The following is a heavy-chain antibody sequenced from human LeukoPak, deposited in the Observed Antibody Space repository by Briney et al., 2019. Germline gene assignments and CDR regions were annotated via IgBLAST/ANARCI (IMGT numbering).Heavy chain of an antibody. CDR2: INAGNDNT. Sequence: ASVKVSCKASGYTFTSYAMHWVRQAPGQRLEWMGWINAGNDNTKYSQKFQGRVTITRDTSASTAYMELSSLSSEDTAVYYCARDLGYCTGGTCYPNWFDPWGQGTLVTVSS. CDR1: GYTFTSYA. D-gene: IGHD2-15*01. J-gene: IGHJ5*02. CDR3: ARDLGYCTGGTCYPNWFDP. V-gene: IGHV1-3*01.